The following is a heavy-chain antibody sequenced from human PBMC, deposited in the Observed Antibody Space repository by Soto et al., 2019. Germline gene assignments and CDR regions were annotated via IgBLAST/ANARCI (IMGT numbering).Heavy chain of an antibody. J-gene: IGHJ4*02. V-gene: IGHV5-10-1*01. Sequence: GESLKISCKASGYSFTSYWISWVRQMPGKGLEWMGRIDPNDSETRYSPSFQGHVTISSDRSITTAYLQWSSVKASDTAMDYCARRGSSSDYWGQGTLVTVSS. CDR3: ARRGSSSDY. CDR1: GYSFTSYW. D-gene: IGHD6-13*01. CDR2: IDPNDSET.